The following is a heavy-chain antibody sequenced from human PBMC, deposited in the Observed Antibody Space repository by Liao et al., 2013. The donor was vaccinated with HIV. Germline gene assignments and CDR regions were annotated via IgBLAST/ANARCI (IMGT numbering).Heavy chain of an antibody. D-gene: IGHD5-18*01. CDR2: VYYTGRT. V-gene: IGHV4-39*07. J-gene: IGHJ2*01. Sequence: QLQLQESGPGLVKPSETLSLTCSVSGGSISSSNYYWGWVRQPPGKGLEWIGTVYYTGRTYYSPSLKSRVTMSVDTSKNQFSLKLSSVAAADTAVYYCARIREQLWFTGSVDWYFDLWAVAPWSLSPQ. CDR3: ARIREQLWFTGSVDWYFDL. CDR1: GGSISSSNYY.